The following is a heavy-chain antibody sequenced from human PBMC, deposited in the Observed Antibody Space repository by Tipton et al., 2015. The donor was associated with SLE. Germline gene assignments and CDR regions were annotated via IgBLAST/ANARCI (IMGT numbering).Heavy chain of an antibody. V-gene: IGHV4-61*02. J-gene: IGHJ2*01. D-gene: IGHD2-21*01. CDR1: GGSISSGNYF. CDR2: TYTSGST. Sequence: TLSLTCTVSGGSISSGNYFWTWIRQPAGKGLEWIGRTYTSGSTNYDPSLKSRVTMSLDTSENQFSLKLTSVTAADTAVYYCARQGSDWVWYFDLWGRGTLVTVSS. CDR3: ARQGSDWVWYFDL.